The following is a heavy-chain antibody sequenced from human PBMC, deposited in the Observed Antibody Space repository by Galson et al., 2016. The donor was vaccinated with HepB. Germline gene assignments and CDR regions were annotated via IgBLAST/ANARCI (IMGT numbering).Heavy chain of an antibody. Sequence: SETLSLTCSVSGGSISSRTYFWAWIRQPPGKGLERIGSINYSGSAYYNPSLKSRVTMSVDTSKSQFSLTRTSVTAADTAVYFCASGDTSMVGIDSWGQESLVTVSS. J-gene: IGHJ4*02. CDR3: ASGDTSMVGIDS. D-gene: IGHD5-18*01. CDR1: GGSISSRTYF. V-gene: IGHV4-39*07. CDR2: INYSGSA.